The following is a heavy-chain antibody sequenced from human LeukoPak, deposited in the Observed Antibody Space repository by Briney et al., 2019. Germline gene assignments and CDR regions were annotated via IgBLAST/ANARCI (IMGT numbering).Heavy chain of an antibody. CDR3: ARRSRSSGWYNWFDP. V-gene: IGHV4-34*01. J-gene: IGHJ5*02. Sequence: SETLSLTCAVYGGSFSGYYWSWIRQPPGKGLEWIGEINHSGSTNYNPSLKSRVTISVDTSKNQFSLKLSSVTAADTAVYYCARRSRSSGWYNWFDPWGQGTLVTVSS. CDR1: GGSFSGYY. D-gene: IGHD6-19*01. CDR2: INHSGST.